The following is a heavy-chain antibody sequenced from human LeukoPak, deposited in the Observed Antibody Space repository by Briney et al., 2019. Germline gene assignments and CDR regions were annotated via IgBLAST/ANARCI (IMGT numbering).Heavy chain of an antibody. Sequence: PGGSLRLSCAASGFTVSSNYMSWVRQAPGKGLEWVSFIYSCGSTYYSDSVKDRFTISRNKYKNTLYLQMNSLRAEYTDVYYCGRAEGYSYGYDSNWFDPWGQGTLVTVSS. J-gene: IGHJ5*02. CDR1: GFTVSSNY. CDR2: IYSCGST. V-gene: IGHV3-66*01. CDR3: GRAEGYSYGYDSNWFDP. D-gene: IGHD5-18*01.